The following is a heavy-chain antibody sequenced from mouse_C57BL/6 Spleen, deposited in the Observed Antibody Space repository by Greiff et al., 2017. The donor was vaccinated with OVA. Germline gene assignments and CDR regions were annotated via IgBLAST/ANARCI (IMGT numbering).Heavy chain of an antibody. V-gene: IGHV1-82*01. CDR2: IYPGDGDT. CDR1: GYAFSSSW. D-gene: IGHD2-4*01. CDR3: ARIRDYDGGYFGV. J-gene: IGHJ1*03. Sequence: QVQLQQSGPELVKPGASVKISCKASGYAFSSSWMNWVKQRPGKGLEWIGRIYPGDGDTNYNGKFKGKATLTADKSYSTAYMQLSSLTSEDSAVYFCARIRDYDGGYFGVWGTGTTVTVSS.